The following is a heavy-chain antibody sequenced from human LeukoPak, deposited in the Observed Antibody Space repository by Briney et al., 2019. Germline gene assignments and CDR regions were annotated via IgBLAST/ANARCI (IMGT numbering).Heavy chain of an antibody. CDR3: AKGGHYYDSIGYRNLDY. CDR2: IRYDGSNK. V-gene: IGHV3-30*02. J-gene: IGHJ4*02. CDR1: GFTSSNYW. Sequence: PGGSLRLSCAASGFTSSNYWMHWVRQAPGKGLEWVAFIRYDGSNKYYADSVKGRFTISRDNSKNTLYLQMNSLRAEDTAVYYCAKGGHYYDSIGYRNLDYWGQGTLVTVSS. D-gene: IGHD3-22*01.